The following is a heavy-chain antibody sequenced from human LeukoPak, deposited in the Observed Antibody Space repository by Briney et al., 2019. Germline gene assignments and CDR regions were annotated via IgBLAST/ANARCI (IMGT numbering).Heavy chain of an antibody. J-gene: IGHJ6*03. CDR3: ARANYVSSGYYYYYYYMDV. CDR2: ISYSGST. CDR1: GGSISSYY. V-gene: IGHV4-59*12. Sequence: SETLSLTCTVSGGSISSYYWSWIRQPPGKGLEWIGSISYSGSTYYNPSLKSRVTISVDTSKNQFSLKLSSVTAADTAVYYCARANYVSSGYYYYYYYMDVWGKGTTVTVSS. D-gene: IGHD3-22*01.